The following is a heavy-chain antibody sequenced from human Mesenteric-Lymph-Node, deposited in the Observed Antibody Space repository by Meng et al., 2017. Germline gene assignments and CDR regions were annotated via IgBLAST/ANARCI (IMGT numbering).Heavy chain of an antibody. Sequence: SVKVSCKASGYTFTSYGISWVRQAPGQGLEWMGGIIPIFGTANYAQKFQGRVTITAEESTSTAYMELRSLRSEDTAVYYCARIGLQAAGFDYWGQGTLVTVSS. CDR1: GYTFTSYG. D-gene: IGHD6-13*01. CDR2: IIPIFGTA. CDR3: ARIGLQAAGFDY. V-gene: IGHV1-69*13. J-gene: IGHJ4*02.